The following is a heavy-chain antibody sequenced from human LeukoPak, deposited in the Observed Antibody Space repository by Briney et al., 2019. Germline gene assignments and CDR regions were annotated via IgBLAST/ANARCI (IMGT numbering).Heavy chain of an antibody. CDR1: GFTFSSYG. Sequence: GGSLRLSCRVSGFTFSSYGMKWVRQAPGKGLVWVADIGGWSDPIDYADSVKGRFTVSRDNGDSTLYLQMDSLRVDDTALYYCARDPGFAVARWGQGARVIVSS. CDR2: IGGWSDPI. V-gene: IGHV3-48*04. J-gene: IGHJ4*02. CDR3: ARDPGFAVAR.